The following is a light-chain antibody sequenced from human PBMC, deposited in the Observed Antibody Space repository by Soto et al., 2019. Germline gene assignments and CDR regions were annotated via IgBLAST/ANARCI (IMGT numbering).Light chain of an antibody. CDR3: QQYGSSPFT. Sequence: EIVLTQSPGTLTLSPGERATLSCRASQTVSNSYLAWYQQKPGQAPRLLIYGASSRATDIPDRFSGSGSGTDFTLPISRLEPGDFAVYYCQQYGSSPFTFGPGTKVDIK. CDR2: GAS. CDR1: QTVSNSY. J-gene: IGKJ3*01. V-gene: IGKV3-20*01.